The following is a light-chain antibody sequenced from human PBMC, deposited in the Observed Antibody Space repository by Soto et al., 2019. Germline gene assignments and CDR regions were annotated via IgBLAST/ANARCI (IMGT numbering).Light chain of an antibody. V-gene: IGLV2-8*01. CDR1: SSDIGAFTY. Sequence: QAVLSQPPSASGSPGQSVTISCTGTSSDIGAFTYVSWYQQHPGRAPKLIIYEVTKRPSGVPDRFSGSKSGNTASLTVSGLQADDEADYYCTSYAGNNNLLFGGGTKLTVL. CDR3: TSYAGNNNLL. CDR2: EVT. J-gene: IGLJ2*01.